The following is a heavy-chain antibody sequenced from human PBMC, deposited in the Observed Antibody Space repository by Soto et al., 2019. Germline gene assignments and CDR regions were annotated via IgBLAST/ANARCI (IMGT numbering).Heavy chain of an antibody. CDR3: AREDVVVTAALLH. J-gene: IGHJ1*01. V-gene: IGHV1-69*13. CDR1: GGTFSSYA. Sequence: SVKVSCKASGGTFSSYAIIWVRQAPGQGLEWMGGIIPIFGTANYAQKFQGRVTITADESTSTAYMELSSLRSEDTAVYYCAREDVVVTAALLHWGQGTLVTVSS. D-gene: IGHD2-21*02. CDR2: IIPIFGTA.